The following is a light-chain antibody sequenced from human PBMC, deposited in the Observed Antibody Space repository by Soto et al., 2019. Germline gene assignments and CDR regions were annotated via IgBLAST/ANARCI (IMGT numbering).Light chain of an antibody. CDR2: DVT. Sequence: QSALTQPASVSGSPGQSITISCTGTSSDVGGYNYVSWYQQHPGKAPKLMIYDVTNRPSGVSNRFSGSKSGNTASLTISWSQAEDEADYYCSSYTSSSTPLVFGGGTKLTVL. CDR3: SSYTSSSTPLV. V-gene: IGLV2-14*01. J-gene: IGLJ3*02. CDR1: SSDVGGYNY.